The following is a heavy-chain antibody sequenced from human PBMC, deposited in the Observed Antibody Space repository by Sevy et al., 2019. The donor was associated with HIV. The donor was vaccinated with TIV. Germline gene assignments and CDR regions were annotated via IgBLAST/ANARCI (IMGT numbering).Heavy chain of an antibody. CDR1: GFSVSNSY. CDR3: ARDPFQTFGF. V-gene: IGHV3-66*02. Sequence: GGSLRLSCAASGFSVSNSYMSWVRQAPGKGLEWISVIYAGGDTYYAASVKGRFTVSRDRSKNTLYLQVNSLRTEDTAVYYCARDPFQTFGFWGQGTLVTVSS. CDR2: IYAGGDT. J-gene: IGHJ4*02.